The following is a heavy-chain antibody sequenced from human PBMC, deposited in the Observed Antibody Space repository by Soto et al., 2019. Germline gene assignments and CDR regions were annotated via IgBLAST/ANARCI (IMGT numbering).Heavy chain of an antibody. J-gene: IGHJ6*02. CDR2: IYYSGST. CDR3: ATEWARDTAMAREPVYGMDV. D-gene: IGHD5-18*01. Sequence: QVQLQESGPGLVKPSQTLSLTCTVSGGSISSGDYYWSWIRQPPGKGLEWIGYIYYSGSTYYNPSLKSRVTISVDTSKNQFSLKLSSVTASDTAVYYCATEWARDTAMAREPVYGMDVWGLGTTVTVSS. V-gene: IGHV4-30-4*01. CDR1: GGSISSGDYY.